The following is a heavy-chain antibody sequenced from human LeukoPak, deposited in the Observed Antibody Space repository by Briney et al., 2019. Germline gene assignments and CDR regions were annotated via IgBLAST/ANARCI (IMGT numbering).Heavy chain of an antibody. J-gene: IGHJ4*02. CDR2: ISGSGTST. CDR1: GFTFSNYA. V-gene: IGHV3-23*01. D-gene: IGHD3-22*01. CDR3: AKGGLYYYGSSRYYYFWG. Sequence: GGSLRLSCAASGFTFSNYAMSWVRQGPGKGLEWVSAISGSGTSTYYADSMKGRFTISRDNFKNTLYLEMNSLRAEDTAVYYCAKGGLYYYGSSRYYYFWGWGQVTLVTVSS.